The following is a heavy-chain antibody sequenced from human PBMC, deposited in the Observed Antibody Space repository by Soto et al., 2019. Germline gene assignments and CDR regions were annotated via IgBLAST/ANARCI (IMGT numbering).Heavy chain of an antibody. V-gene: IGHV3-23*01. CDR1: GFIFSNYA. J-gene: IGHJ4*02. CDR2: ISGSGSST. CDR3: VREASSSGLHLDH. D-gene: IGHD6-6*01. Sequence: GGSLRLSCAASGFIFSNYAMIWVRQAPGKGLEWVSFISGSGSSTYYADSVKGRFTISRGNSKNTLYLQMNSLRAEDAAVYYCVREASSSGLHLDHWGRGTLVTVS.